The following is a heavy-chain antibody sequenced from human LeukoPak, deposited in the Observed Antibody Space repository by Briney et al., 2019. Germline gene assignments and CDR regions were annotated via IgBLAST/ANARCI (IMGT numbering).Heavy chain of an antibody. Sequence: ASVKVSCEASGYTFTGYYMHWVRQAPGQGLEWMGWINPNSGGTNYAQKFQGRVTMTRDTSISTAYMELSRLRSDDTAVYYCASPSRGCSSTSCYRPWDYWGQGTLVTVSS. CDR2: INPNSGGT. D-gene: IGHD2-2*01. CDR3: ASPSRGCSSTSCYRPWDY. J-gene: IGHJ4*02. V-gene: IGHV1-2*02. CDR1: GYTFTGYY.